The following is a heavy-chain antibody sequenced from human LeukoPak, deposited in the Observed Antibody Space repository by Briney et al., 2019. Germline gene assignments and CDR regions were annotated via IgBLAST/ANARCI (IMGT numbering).Heavy chain of an antibody. CDR1: GGSISSHY. D-gene: IGHD1-26*01. Sequence: PSETLSLTCTVSGGSISSHYWSWIRQPPGKGLEWIGYIYYSGSTNYNPSLKSRVTISVDTSKNQFSLKLSSVTAADTAVYYCARGRGGTYRLDYWGQGTLVTVSS. CDR2: IYYSGST. J-gene: IGHJ4*02. V-gene: IGHV4-59*11. CDR3: ARGRGGTYRLDY.